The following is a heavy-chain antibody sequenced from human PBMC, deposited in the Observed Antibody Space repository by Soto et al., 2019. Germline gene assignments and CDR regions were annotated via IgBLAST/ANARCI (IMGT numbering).Heavy chain of an antibody. V-gene: IGHV3-21*01. CDR2: ISSSSSYI. CDR1: GFTFSSYS. J-gene: IGHJ4*02. CDR3: ARDRSGYSYGYGDY. Sequence: EVQLVESGGGLVKPGGSLRLSCAASGFTFSSYSMNWVRQAPGKGLEWVSSISSSSSYIYYADSVKCRFTISRDNAKNSLYLQMNSLRAEDTAVYYCARDRSGYSYGYGDYWGQGTLVTVSS. D-gene: IGHD5-18*01.